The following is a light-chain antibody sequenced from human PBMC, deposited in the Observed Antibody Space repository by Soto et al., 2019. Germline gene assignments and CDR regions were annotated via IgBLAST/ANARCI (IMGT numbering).Light chain of an antibody. CDR2: SAS. V-gene: IGKV3-15*01. CDR1: ESVSSY. Sequence: LVMAQYPNTLAVSPGAMATISCRASESVSSYLAWYQQKPGQAPRLLIYSASTRATGIPARFSGSGSGTEFILTISSLQSEDFAVYYCQQYSKWPLTFGGGTKVDIK. J-gene: IGKJ4*01. CDR3: QQYSKWPLT.